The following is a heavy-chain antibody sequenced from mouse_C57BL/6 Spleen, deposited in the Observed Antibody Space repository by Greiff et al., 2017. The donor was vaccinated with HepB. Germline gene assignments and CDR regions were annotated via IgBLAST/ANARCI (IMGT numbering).Heavy chain of an antibody. J-gene: IGHJ4*01. CDR3: ASSYEYGSNYAMDN. D-gene: IGHD1-1*01. CDR2: IWTGGGT. V-gene: IGHV2-9-1*01. CDR1: GFSLTSYA. Sequence: QVQLKESGPGLVAPSQSLSITCTVSGFSLTSYAISWVRQPPGQGLAWLGVIWTGGGTNYNSALQSRLCISKDNSKSQAFLKMTSLQTDDTARYYCASSYEYGSNYAMDNWGQGTSVTVAS.